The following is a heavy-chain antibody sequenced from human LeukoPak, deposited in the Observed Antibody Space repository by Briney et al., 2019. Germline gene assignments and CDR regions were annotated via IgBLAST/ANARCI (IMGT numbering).Heavy chain of an antibody. CDR3: ARQGPDLTFDI. CDR2: IYPEDSDT. J-gene: IGHJ3*02. Sequence: GESLKISCKGSAYRFPSYQIGWVRQMPGKGLEWMGIIYPEDSDTRYRPSFQGQVTISADKSISTAYLQWSSLKASDTAMYYCARQGPDLTFDIWGQGTMVTVSS. CDR1: AYRFPSYQ. V-gene: IGHV5-51*01.